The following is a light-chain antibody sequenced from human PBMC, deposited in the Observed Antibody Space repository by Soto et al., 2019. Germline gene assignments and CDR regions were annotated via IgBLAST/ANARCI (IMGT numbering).Light chain of an antibody. CDR2: AAS. J-gene: IGKJ2*01. CDR1: QGISSY. V-gene: IGKV1-9*01. CDR3: QQLNSYPPT. Sequence: IQLTQSPSSLSASVGDRVTITCRASQGISSYLAWYQQKPGKAPKFMIYAASTLQRGVPARFSGSGSGTDFTLTISSLQPEDFATYFCQQLNSYPPTFGQGTELEIK.